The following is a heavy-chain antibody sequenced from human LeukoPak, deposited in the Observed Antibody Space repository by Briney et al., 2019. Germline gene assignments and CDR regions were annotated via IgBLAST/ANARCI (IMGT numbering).Heavy chain of an antibody. CDR1: GFTLSINY. D-gene: IGHD2-2*01. V-gene: IGHV3-53*01. CDR3: ARDLKLTGAICHYGMDV. J-gene: IGHJ6*02. CDR2: IYNGGSK. Sequence: PGGSLRLSCAASGFTLSINYMSWVRQAPGKGLEGVSVIYNGGSKYYEDSVKGRFTIHRDNSKNKLYLQMKNVTAEDTAVYYCARDLKLTGAICHYGMDVWGQGTKVSDCS.